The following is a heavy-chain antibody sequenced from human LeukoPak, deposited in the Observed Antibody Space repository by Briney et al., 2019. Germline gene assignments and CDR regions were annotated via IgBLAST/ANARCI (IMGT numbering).Heavy chain of an antibody. D-gene: IGHD2-15*01. CDR3: ARVGRDHYYYYMDV. V-gene: IGHV3-13*01. CDR1: GFTFSSYD. Sequence: GGSLRLSCAASGFTFSSYDMHWVRQATGKGLEWVSAIGTAGDTYYPGSVKGRFTISRENAKNSLYLQMNSLRAGDTAVYYCARVGRDHYYYYMDVWGKGTTVTVPS. CDR2: IGTAGDT. J-gene: IGHJ6*03.